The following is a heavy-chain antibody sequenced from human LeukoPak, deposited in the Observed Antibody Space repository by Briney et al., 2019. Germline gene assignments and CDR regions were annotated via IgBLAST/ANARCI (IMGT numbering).Heavy chain of an antibody. V-gene: IGHV1-18*01. CDR1: GYTFTSYG. D-gene: IGHD6-13*01. CDR2: ISAYNGNT. CDR3: ARVEQQLVRGLKAFDI. Sequence: APVKVSCKASGYTFTSYGISWVRQAPGQGLEWMGWISAYNGNTNYAQKLQGRVTMTTDTSTSTAYMELRSLRSDDTAVYYCARVEQQLVRGLKAFDIWGQGTMVTVSS. J-gene: IGHJ3*02.